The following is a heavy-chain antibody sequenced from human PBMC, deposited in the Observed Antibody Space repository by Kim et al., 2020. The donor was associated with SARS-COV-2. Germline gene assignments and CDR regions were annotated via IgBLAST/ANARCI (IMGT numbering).Heavy chain of an antibody. J-gene: IGHJ2*01. V-gene: IGHV3-33*06. Sequence: GGSLRLSCAASGFTFSSYGMHWVRQAPGKGLEWVAVIWYDGSNKYYADSVKGRFTISRDNSKNTLYLQMNSLRAEDTAVYYCAKEDSPTSEHIVVVSPYWYFDLWGRGTLVTVSS. D-gene: IGHD2-21*01. CDR1: GFTFSSYG. CDR3: AKEDSPTSEHIVVVSPYWYFDL. CDR2: IWYDGSNK.